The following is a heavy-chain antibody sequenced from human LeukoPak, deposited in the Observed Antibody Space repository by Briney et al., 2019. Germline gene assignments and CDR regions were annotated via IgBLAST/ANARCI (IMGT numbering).Heavy chain of an antibody. J-gene: IGHJ4*02. CDR3: ARDRRYTAAWYQNYDSGGSYPTFDY. V-gene: IGHV4-4*02. CDR1: GVSISSSNW. Sequence: SETLSLTCEVSGVSISSSNWWTWVRQSPGEGLEWVGEIQHTGSTNYNPSLKSRVILSVDKAKNHFSLTLTSVTAADTAVYYCARDRRYTAAWYQNYDSGGSYPTFDYWGQGTLVTVSS. CDR2: IQHTGST. D-gene: IGHD3-22*01.